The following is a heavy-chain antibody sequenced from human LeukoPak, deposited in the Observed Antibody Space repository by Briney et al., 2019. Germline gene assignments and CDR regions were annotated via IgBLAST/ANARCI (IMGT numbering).Heavy chain of an antibody. CDR2: INHSGST. V-gene: IGHV4-34*01. CDR3: ARRLLGYCSGGSCYSGYFQH. CDR1: GGSFSGYY. J-gene: IGHJ1*01. D-gene: IGHD2-15*01. Sequence: PSETLSLTCAVYGGSFSGYYWSWIRQPPGKGLEWIGEINHSGSTNYNPSLKSRVTISVDTSKNQFSLNLSSVTAADPAVYYCARRLLGYCSGGSCYSGYFQHWGQGTLVTVSS.